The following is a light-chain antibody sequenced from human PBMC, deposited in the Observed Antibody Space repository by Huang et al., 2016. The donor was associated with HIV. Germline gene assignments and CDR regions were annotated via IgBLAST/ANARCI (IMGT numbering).Light chain of an antibody. CDR2: GAS. J-gene: IGKJ2*01. Sequence: EVVMTQSPATLSVSPGERATLSCRASQRVSINVAWYQQKPGQAPRLLISGASTRATGIPARFSGSGSGTEFTLTISGLQSEDYAVYFCQQYDDWPPYTFGQGTKLEIK. V-gene: IGKV3-15*01. CDR3: QQYDDWPPYT. CDR1: QRVSIN.